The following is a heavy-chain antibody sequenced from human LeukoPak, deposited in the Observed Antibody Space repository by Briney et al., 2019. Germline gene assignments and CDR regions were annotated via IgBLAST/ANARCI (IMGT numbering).Heavy chain of an antibody. CDR1: GGSISSGVYY. CDR3: ARVGGDYGMDV. CDR2: IYYSGST. Sequence: SQTLSLTCTVSGGSISSGVYYWSWIRQPPGKGLEWIGYIYYSGSTYYNPSLKSRVTISVDTSKNQFSLKLSSVTAADTAVYYCARVGGDYGMDVWGKGTTVTVSS. J-gene: IGHJ6*04. V-gene: IGHV4-30-4*01. D-gene: IGHD3-16*01.